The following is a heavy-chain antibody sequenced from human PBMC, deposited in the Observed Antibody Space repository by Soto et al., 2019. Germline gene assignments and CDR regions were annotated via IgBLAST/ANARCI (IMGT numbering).Heavy chain of an antibody. Sequence: ASVKVSCKAIGYSFTSHYMHWVRQAPGQGLEWMGTIYPGGVNIGYAQKFKGRVTMTKDTSTSTVYMELNSLTSEDTAVYYCARDGDGMDVWGQGTTVTVSS. V-gene: IGHV1-46*01. J-gene: IGHJ6*02. CDR3: ARDGDGMDV. CDR2: IYPGGVNI. CDR1: GYSFTSHY. D-gene: IGHD2-15*01.